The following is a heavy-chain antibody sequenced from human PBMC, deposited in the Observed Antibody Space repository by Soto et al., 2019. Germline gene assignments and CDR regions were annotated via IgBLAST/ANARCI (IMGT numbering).Heavy chain of an antibody. CDR2: IYWDDDK. CDR1: GFSLSTSGVG. J-gene: IGHJ4*02. CDR3: AHTGYSSGWHRNY. V-gene: IGHV2-5*02. Sequence: QITLKESGPTLVKPTQTLTLTCTFSGFSLSTSGVGVGWCRQPPGKALEWLALIYWDDDKRYSPSLKSRHTITKDTSKHQMVFTMNNMDAVDTATYYCAHTGYSSGWHRNYWGQGTLVTVSS. D-gene: IGHD6-19*01.